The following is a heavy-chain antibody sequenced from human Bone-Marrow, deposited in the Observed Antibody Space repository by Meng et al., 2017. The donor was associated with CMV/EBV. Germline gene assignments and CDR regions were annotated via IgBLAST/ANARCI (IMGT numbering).Heavy chain of an antibody. J-gene: IGHJ4*02. CDR1: GFTFSSYA. Sequence: GGSLRLSCAASGFTFSSYAMHWVRQAPGKGLEWVAVISYDGSNKYYADSVKGRFTISRDNSKNTLYLQMNSLRAEDTAVYYCARDSDEGYSELEFLFDYWGQGTLVTVSS. D-gene: IGHD6-13*01. V-gene: IGHV3-30*04. CDR3: ARDSDEGYSELEFLFDY. CDR2: ISYDGSNK.